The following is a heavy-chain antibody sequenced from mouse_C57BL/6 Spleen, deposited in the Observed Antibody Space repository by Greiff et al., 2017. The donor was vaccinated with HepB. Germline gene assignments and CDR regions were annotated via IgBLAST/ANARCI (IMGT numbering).Heavy chain of an antibody. J-gene: IGHJ2*01. CDR2: IYPSDSET. CDR3: ARGGIYYFDY. Sequence: QVQLQQPGAELVRPGSSVKLSCKASGYTFTSYWMDWVNQRPGQGLEWIGNIYPSDSETHYNQKFKDKATLTVDKSSSTAYMQLSSLTSEDSAVYYCARGGIYYFDYWGQGTTLTVSS. CDR1: GYTFTSYW. V-gene: IGHV1-61*01.